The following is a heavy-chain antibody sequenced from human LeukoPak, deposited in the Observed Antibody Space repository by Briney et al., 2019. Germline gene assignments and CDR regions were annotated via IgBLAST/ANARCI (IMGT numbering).Heavy chain of an antibody. CDR3: ASYYYDSSGYWVHAFDI. V-gene: IGHV3-48*03. J-gene: IGHJ3*02. CDR2: ISSSGRTI. CDR1: GFTFSSYE. D-gene: IGHD3-22*01. Sequence: PGESLKISCAVSGFTFSSYEMNWVRQAPGKGLEWVSYISSSGRTIYNADSVKGRFTISRDNAKNSLYLQMNSLRAEDTAVYYCASYYYDSSGYWVHAFDIWGQGTMVTVSS.